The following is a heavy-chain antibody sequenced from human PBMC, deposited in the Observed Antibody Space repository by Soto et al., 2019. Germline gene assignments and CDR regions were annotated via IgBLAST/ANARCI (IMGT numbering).Heavy chain of an antibody. Sequence: GGSLRLSCAASGFTFSSYWMSWVRQAPGKGLEWVANIKQDGSEKYYVDSVKGRFTISRDNDKNSLYLQMNSLRAEDTAVYYCARVGWGYCSSTSCQSNWFDPWGQGTLVTVSS. CDR2: IKQDGSEK. D-gene: IGHD2-2*01. V-gene: IGHV3-7*03. J-gene: IGHJ5*02. CDR1: GFTFSSYW. CDR3: ARVGWGYCSSTSCQSNWFDP.